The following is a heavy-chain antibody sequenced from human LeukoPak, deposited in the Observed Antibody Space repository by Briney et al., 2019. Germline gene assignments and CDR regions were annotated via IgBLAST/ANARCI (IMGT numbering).Heavy chain of an antibody. Sequence: GGSLRLSCAASGFTFSSYDMHWVRQATGKGLEWVSAIGTAGDTYYPGSVKGRFTISRENAKNSLYLQMNSLRAGDTAVYYCARAVSIVGANNGNDAFDIWGQGTMVTVSS. CDR1: GFTFSSYD. D-gene: IGHD1-26*01. V-gene: IGHV3-13*01. CDR2: IGTAGDT. J-gene: IGHJ3*02. CDR3: ARAVSIVGANNGNDAFDI.